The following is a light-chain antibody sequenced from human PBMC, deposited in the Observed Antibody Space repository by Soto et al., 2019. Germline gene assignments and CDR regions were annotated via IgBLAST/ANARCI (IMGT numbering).Light chain of an antibody. CDR2: LEGSGSY. J-gene: IGLJ1*01. V-gene: IGLV4-60*02. CDR3: ETWGSNTYV. Sequence: QSVLTQSSSASASLGSSVKLTCTLSSGHSSYIIAWHQQQPGKAPRYLMKLEGSGSYNKGSGVPDRFSGSSSGADRYLTISNLQFEDEADYYCETWGSNTYVFGTGTKLTVL. CDR1: SGHSSYI.